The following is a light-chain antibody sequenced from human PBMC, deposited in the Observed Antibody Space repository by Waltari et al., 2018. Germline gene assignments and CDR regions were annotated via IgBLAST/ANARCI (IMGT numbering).Light chain of an antibody. CDR2: GSS. CDR1: QAIRPS. V-gene: IGKV1-NL1*01. CDR3: QHYYNIPRT. Sequence: DIQMTQSPSSLSASVGDRVTIPCRARQAIRPSLVWFQQKPGKAPKLLLYGSSSLDSGVPFRFSGSGSGTDCTLTITSLQPEDFATYYCQHYYNIPRTFGQGTKVEVK. J-gene: IGKJ1*01.